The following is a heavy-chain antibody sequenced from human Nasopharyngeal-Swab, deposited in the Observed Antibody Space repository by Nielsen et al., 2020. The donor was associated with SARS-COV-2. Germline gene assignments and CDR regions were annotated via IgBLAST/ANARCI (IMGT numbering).Heavy chain of an antibody. D-gene: IGHD2-15*01. V-gene: IGHV2-5*02. CDR3: AHSVVLISATPPNWFDP. Sequence: GPTLVKPTQTLTLTCTFSGFSLTTNGLGVGWIRQPPGKALEWLALIFWDDDKLYSPSLRNRLTITQATSKNQVDLTMTNMDPADTATYYCAHSVVLISATPPNWFDPWGQGIQVTVSS. CDR1: GFSLTTNGLG. J-gene: IGHJ5*01. CDR2: IFWDDDK.